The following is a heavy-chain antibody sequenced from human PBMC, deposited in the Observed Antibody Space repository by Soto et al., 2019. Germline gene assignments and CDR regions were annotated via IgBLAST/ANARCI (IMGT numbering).Heavy chain of an antibody. V-gene: IGHV3-33*01. Sequence: QVQLVESGGGVVQPGRSLRLSCAASGFRFSNYGMHWVRQAPGKGLEWLAVIVADGTGLHYADSVRGRFTISRDISKNTRYLQLTSLGADDTALYFCARDDDLPGNGLDHWGQGTLVTVSS. J-gene: IGHJ4*02. CDR3: ARDDDLPGNGLDH. CDR1: GFRFSNYG. CDR2: IVADGTGL.